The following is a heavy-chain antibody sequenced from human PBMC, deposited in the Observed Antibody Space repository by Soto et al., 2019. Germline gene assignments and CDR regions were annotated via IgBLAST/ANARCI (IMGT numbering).Heavy chain of an antibody. D-gene: IGHD6-19*01. CDR3: ESAAVTGTAGLEV. Sequence: ASVKVSCKASGYTFSGFYMHWVRQAPGQGLEWMGWINPNSGGTKSAEKFQGRVTMTRHTSISTAYMELSRMTSDDTAVYYRESAAVTGTAGLEVWGQGTHVTVS. CDR1: GYTFSGFY. V-gene: IGHV1-2*02. CDR2: INPNSGGT. J-gene: IGHJ4*02.